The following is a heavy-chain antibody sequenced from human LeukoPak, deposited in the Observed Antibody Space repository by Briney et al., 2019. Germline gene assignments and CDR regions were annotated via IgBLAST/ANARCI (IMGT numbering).Heavy chain of an antibody. CDR1: GGSISSGGYS. V-gene: IGHV4-30-2*01. J-gene: IGHJ6*02. CDR3: ASSAVVVAATDTYYYYGMDV. Sequence: SQTLSLTCAVSGGSISSGGYSWSWIRQPPGKGLEWIGYIYHSGSIYYNPSLKSRVTISVDRSKNQFSLKLSSVTAADTAVYYCASSAVVVAATDTYYYYGMDVWGQGTTVTVSS. D-gene: IGHD2-15*01. CDR2: IYHSGSI.